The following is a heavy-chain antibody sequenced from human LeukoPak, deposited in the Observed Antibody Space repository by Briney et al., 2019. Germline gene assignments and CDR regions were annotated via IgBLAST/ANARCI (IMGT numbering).Heavy chain of an antibody. J-gene: IGHJ4*02. CDR3: ARDSKLAEFDS. Sequence: AGGSLRLSCAASGFIFTSYGFHWVRQAPGKGLEWVAAIWYDGSEKYYSDSVKGRFTISRDDPKNALYLEMNTLRVEDTALYYCARDSKLAEFDSWGQGTLVTVSS. CDR1: GFIFTSYG. D-gene: IGHD1-14*01. V-gene: IGHV3-33*01. CDR2: IWYDGSEK.